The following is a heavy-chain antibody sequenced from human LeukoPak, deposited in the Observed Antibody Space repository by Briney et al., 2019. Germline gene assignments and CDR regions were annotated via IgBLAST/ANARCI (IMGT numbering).Heavy chain of an antibody. CDR2: INSDGSST. Sequence: EAGGSLRLPCAASGFTFSSYWMHWVRQAPGKGLVWVSRINSDGSSTSYADSVQGRFTISRDNAKNTLYLQMNSLRAEDTAVYYCARGVWRDYYAFDIWGQGTMVTVSS. CDR3: ARGVWRDYYAFDI. J-gene: IGHJ3*02. D-gene: IGHD3-3*01. V-gene: IGHV3-74*01. CDR1: GFTFSSYW.